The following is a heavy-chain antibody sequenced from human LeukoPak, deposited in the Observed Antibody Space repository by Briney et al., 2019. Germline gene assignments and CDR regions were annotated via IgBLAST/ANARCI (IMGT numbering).Heavy chain of an antibody. J-gene: IGHJ4*02. CDR3: ETLHDYGGY. Sequence: SGGSLRLSCAASGLTVSSNYMIWLRQATGKGLEWVSVIYSGGSTYYADSVKGRFTISRDNSKNTLYLQMNSLRAEDTAVYYCETLHDYGGYWGQGTLVTVSS. V-gene: IGHV3-53*01. D-gene: IGHD5-24*01. CDR1: GLTVSSNY. CDR2: IYSGGST.